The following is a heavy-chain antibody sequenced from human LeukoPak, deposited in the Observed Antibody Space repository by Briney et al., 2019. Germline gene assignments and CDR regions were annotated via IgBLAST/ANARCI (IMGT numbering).Heavy chain of an antibody. D-gene: IGHD3-16*01. CDR1: GFGFTNAW. CDR3: MSHGGDSY. V-gene: IGHV3-15*01. Sequence: GGSLRLSCAASGFGFTNAWMSWVRQAPGKVLEWVGRIKSNTDSATTDYAAPVKGIFSISCDDSKNTLNLQLHTLKTEIYAVYYCMSHGGDSYWGQGTLVTVSS. CDR2: IKSNTDSATT. J-gene: IGHJ4*02.